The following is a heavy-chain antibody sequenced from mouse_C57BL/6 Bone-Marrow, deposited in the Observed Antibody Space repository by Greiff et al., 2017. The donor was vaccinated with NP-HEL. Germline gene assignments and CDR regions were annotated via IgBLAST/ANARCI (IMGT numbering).Heavy chain of an antibody. CDR1: GYTFTDYF. V-gene: IGHV1-19*01. J-gene: IGHJ2*01. Sequence: EVQLQQSGPVLVKPGASVKMSCKASGYTFTDYFMNWVKQSHGKSLEWIGVIFPYNGGTSYNQKFKGKATLTVDTSSSTAYMELNSLTSEDSAVYYCATHYYYGSRYWGQGTTLTVSS. CDR3: ATHYYYGSRY. CDR2: IFPYNGGT. D-gene: IGHD1-1*01.